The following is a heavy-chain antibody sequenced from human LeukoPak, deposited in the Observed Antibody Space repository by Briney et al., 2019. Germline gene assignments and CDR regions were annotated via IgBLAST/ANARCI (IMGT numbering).Heavy chain of an antibody. J-gene: IGHJ4*02. V-gene: IGHV1-8*03. CDR2: MNPNSGNT. CDR1: GYTFTSYD. CDR3: ARLHTPYYDFWSGSYYFDY. Sequence: GASVKVSCKASGYTFTSYDINWVRQATGQGLEWMGWMNPNSGNTGYAQKFQGRVTITRNTSISTAYMELSSLRSEDTAVYYCARLHTPYYDFWSGSYYFDYWGQGTLVTVSS. D-gene: IGHD3-3*01.